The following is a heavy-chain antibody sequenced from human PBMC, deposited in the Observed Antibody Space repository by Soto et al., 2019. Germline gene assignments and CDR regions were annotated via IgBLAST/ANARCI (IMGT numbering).Heavy chain of an antibody. CDR2: INHSGST. CDR1: GGSISSSSYY. Sequence: SETLSLTCTVSGGSISSSSYYWGWIRQPPGKGLEWIGEINHSGSTNYNPSLKSRVTISVDTSKNQFSLKLTSVTAADTAVYYCARDKITGLFDYWGQGTLVTVPQ. J-gene: IGHJ4*02. V-gene: IGHV4-39*07. D-gene: IGHD2-8*02. CDR3: ARDKITGLFDY.